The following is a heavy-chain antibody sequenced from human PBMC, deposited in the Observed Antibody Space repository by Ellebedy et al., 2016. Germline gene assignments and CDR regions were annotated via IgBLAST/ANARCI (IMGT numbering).Heavy chain of an antibody. CDR2: TYYTSTWFY. V-gene: IGHV6-1*01. Sequence: SETLSLTCVISGDSLSSNSGAWNWIRQSPSRGLEWLGRTYYTSTWFYDYAEDVRSRISISPDTSRNQFSLQLNSVTPEDTAVYYCAKSAPHSGTWYGFPQYFRHWGQGTLVTVS. D-gene: IGHD6-13*01. CDR3: AKSAPHSGTWYGFPQYFRH. CDR1: GDSLSSNSGA. J-gene: IGHJ1*01.